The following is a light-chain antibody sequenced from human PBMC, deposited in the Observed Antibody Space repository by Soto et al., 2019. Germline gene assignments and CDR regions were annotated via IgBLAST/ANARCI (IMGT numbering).Light chain of an antibody. CDR3: QQYSSFPYT. V-gene: IGKV1-12*02. Sequence: DIQMTQSPSAVSASVGDRVTITCRASQGIISWLAWYQEKPGKAPKLLIYAASSLQSGVPSRFSGRGSGTDFTLTISSLQPDDFATYYCQQYSSFPYTFGQGTRLEI. CDR1: QGIISW. J-gene: IGKJ5*01. CDR2: AAS.